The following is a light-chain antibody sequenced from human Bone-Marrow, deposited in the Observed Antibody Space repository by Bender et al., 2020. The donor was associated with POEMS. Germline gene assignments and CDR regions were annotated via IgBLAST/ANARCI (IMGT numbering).Light chain of an antibody. V-gene: IGLV1-44*01. J-gene: IGLJ3*02. CDR3: ATWDDSLNGWV. Sequence: QSLLTQPPSASGTPGQRVTISCSGSSSKFGSYPVNWYQQLPGAAPKLVIFNNSQRPSGVPDRFSGSNSGTSASLAIRGRLSDDEADFYCATWDDSLNGWVFGGGTKLTVL. CDR2: NNS. CDR1: SSKFGSYP.